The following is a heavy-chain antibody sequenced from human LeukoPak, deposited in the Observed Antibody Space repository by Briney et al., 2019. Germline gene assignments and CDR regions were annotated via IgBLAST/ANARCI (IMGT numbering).Heavy chain of an antibody. CDR1: GYTFSGYA. CDR3: AREILRFDI. V-gene: IGHV7-4-1*02. Sequence: EASVKVSCKASGYTFSGYAMNWVRQAPGQGLEWMGWITTNTGNPTYAQGFTGRFVFSLDTSVSTAYLQISNLMPEDTAKYYCAREILRFDIWGQGTMVTVSS. CDR2: ITTNTGNP. J-gene: IGHJ3*02.